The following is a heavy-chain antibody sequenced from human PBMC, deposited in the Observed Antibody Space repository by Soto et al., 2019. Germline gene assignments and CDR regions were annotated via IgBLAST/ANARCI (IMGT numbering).Heavy chain of an antibody. CDR1: GYTFSNYG. J-gene: IGHJ5*02. CDR2: ISLYSDGT. D-gene: IGHD2-2*01. Sequence: QVQLVQSGGEVKRPGASVKVSCKTSGYTFSNYGITWVRQAPGQPLEWLGWISLYSDGTNYAQKFQGRGSMTTDTATTTAYMELRSLRSDDTAVYYCARVVLGAEAWFGPWGQGTLVTVSS. V-gene: IGHV1-18*01. CDR3: ARVVLGAEAWFGP.